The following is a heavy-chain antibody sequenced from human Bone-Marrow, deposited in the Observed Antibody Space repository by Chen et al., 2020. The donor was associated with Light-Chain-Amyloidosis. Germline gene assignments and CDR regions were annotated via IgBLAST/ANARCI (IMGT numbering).Heavy chain of an antibody. CDR2: ISGSGGST. CDR1: GFTFSSYA. D-gene: IGHD4-17*01. Sequence: SLRLSCAASGFTFSSYAMSWVRQAPGKGLEWVSAISGSGGSTYYADSVKGRFTISRDNSKNTLYLQMNSLRAEDTAVYYCAKVPPTVTTVIYYYMDVWGKGTTVTVSS. CDR3: AKVPPTVTTVIYYYMDV. J-gene: IGHJ6*03. V-gene: IGHV3-23*01.